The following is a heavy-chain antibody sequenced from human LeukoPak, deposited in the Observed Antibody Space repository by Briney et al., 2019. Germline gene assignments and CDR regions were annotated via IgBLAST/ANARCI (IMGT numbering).Heavy chain of an antibody. Sequence: PGGSLRLSCAASGFTFSDYYMSWIRQAPGMGLEWVSYISSSGSTIYYADSVKGRFTISRDNAKNSLYLQMNSLRAEDTAVYYCAGTYYYGSGIYDFWGQGTPVTVSS. CDR3: AGTYYYGSGIYDF. V-gene: IGHV3-11*04. D-gene: IGHD3-10*01. J-gene: IGHJ4*02. CDR2: ISSSGSTI. CDR1: GFTFSDYY.